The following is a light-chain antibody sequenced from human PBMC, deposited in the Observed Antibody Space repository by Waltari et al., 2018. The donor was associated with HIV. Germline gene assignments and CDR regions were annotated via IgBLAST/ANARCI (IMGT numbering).Light chain of an antibody. V-gene: IGKV3-11*01. J-gene: IGKJ5*01. CDR3: QQRTPVA. CDR1: QSIGSY. CDR2: DAS. Sequence: EIVLTQSPATLSLSPGQRATLSCRASQSIGSYLAWYQQKPGQAPRLLILDASNKATGTPARFSGSGSGTDFTLTISSLEAEDFAVYYCQQRTPVAFGQGTRLEIK.